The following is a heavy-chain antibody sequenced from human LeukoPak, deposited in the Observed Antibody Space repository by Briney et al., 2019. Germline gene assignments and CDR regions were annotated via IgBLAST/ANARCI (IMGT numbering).Heavy chain of an antibody. V-gene: IGHV3-9*01. CDR3: AKDLSGYSYGTFDY. CDR2: ISWNSGSI. CDR1: GFTFDDYA. D-gene: IGHD5-18*01. J-gene: IGHJ4*02. Sequence: AGGSLRLSCAASGFTFDDYAMHWVRQAPGKGLEWVSGISWNSGSIGYADSVKGRFTISRDNAKNSLYLQMNSLRAEDTALYYCAKDLSGYSYGTFDYWGQGTLVTVSS.